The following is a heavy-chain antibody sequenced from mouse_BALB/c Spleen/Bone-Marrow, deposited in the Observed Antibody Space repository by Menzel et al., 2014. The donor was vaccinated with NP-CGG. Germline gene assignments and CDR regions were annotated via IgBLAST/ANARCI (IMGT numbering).Heavy chain of an antibody. D-gene: IGHD4-1*01. Sequence: VKVVESGPGLVAPSQSLSITCTVSGFSLTGYGANWVRQPPGKGLEWLGMIWGDGSTDYNSALKSKLSISKDNSKSQVFLKMNSLQTDDTARYYCARELGHYAMDYWGQGTSVTASS. V-gene: IGHV2-6-7*01. CDR2: IWGDGST. J-gene: IGHJ4*01. CDR3: ARELGHYAMDY. CDR1: GFSLTGYG.